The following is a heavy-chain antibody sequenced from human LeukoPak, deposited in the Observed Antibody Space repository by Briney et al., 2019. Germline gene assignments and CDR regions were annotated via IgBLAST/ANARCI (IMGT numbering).Heavy chain of an antibody. CDR2: INHSGST. D-gene: IGHD2-15*01. CDR1: GGSISSSSYY. V-gene: IGHV4-39*07. CDR3: ARDLGCSGGSCYPRTFDY. Sequence: SETLSLTCTVSGGSISSSSYYWGWIRQPPGKGLEWIGEINHSGSTNYNPSLKSRVTISVDTSKNQFSLKLSSVTAADTAVYYCARDLGCSGGSCYPRTFDYWGQGTLVTVSS. J-gene: IGHJ4*02.